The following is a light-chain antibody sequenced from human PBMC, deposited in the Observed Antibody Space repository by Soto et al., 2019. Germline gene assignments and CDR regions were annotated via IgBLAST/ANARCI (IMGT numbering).Light chain of an antibody. J-gene: IGKJ4*01. CDR1: QSVLYTSNNKNY. CDR2: WAS. V-gene: IGKV4-1*01. CDR3: QQYHSTPLT. Sequence: DIQMTQSPSSLAVSLGERATINCKSSQSVLYTSNNKNYLAWYQQKPGQPPKLLIYWASTRESGVPDRFSGSGSGTDFTLTISSLQAEDVAVYYCQQYHSTPLTFGGGTKVEIK.